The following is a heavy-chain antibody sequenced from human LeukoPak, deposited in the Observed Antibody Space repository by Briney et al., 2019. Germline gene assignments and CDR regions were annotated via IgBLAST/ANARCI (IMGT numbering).Heavy chain of an antibody. D-gene: IGHD3-16*02. Sequence: SETLSLTCAVYGGSFSGYYWSWIRQPPGKGLEWIGEINHSGSTNYNPSLKSRVTISVDTSKNQFSLKLSSVTAADTAVYYCARGIFALNWFDPWGQGTLVTVSS. CDR3: ARGIFALNWFDP. V-gene: IGHV4-34*01. CDR1: GGSFSGYY. J-gene: IGHJ5*02. CDR2: INHSGST.